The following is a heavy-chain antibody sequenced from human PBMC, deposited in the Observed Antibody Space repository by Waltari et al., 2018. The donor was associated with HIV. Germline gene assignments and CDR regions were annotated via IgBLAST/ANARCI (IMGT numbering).Heavy chain of an antibody. J-gene: IGHJ5*02. CDR2: INPNSGDT. D-gene: IGHD3-10*01. CDR1: GYTFTGYF. CDR3: ARDVRGGRVWAWFDP. Sequence: QVQLVQSGAEVKNPGASVQVSCKAPGYTFTGYFIHWVRQTPGQGLEWLGRINPNSGDTNYAQKFQGRVTMTRDTSISTVYMELNRLTSDDTAVYYCARDVRGGRVWAWFDPWGQGTLVTVSS. V-gene: IGHV1-2*06.